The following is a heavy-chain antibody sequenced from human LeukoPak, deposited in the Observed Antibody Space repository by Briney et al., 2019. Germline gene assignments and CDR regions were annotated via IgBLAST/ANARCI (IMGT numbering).Heavy chain of an antibody. Sequence: GGSLRPSCAASGFTFSSYWMHWVRQAPGKGLEWVAIISYDGSNKYYADSVQGRFTISRDNSKNTLYLQMNSLRAEDTAVYYCAKDLGGGSGCYDLWGRGTLVTVSS. D-gene: IGHD6-19*01. CDR2: ISYDGSNK. V-gene: IGHV3-30*18. CDR3: AKDLGGGSGCYDL. CDR1: GFTFSSYW. J-gene: IGHJ2*01.